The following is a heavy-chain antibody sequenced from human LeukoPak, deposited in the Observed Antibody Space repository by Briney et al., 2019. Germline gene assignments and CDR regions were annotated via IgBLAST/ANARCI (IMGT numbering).Heavy chain of an antibody. J-gene: IGHJ4*02. CDR1: GASISGTGYY. Sequence: SETLSLTCTVSGASISGTGYYWTWTRHHPGEGLEWLGFIHFSGTIYYNPSLSSRLIISADTSKNQMSLKLSSVTAADTGVYYCAAGGDTAKGGKYWGQGTQVTVSS. V-gene: IGHV4-31*03. CDR2: IHFSGTI. CDR3: AAGGDTAKGGKY. D-gene: IGHD5-18*01.